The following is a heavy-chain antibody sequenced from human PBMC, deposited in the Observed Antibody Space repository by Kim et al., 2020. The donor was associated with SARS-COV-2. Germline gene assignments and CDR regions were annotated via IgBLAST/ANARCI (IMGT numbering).Heavy chain of an antibody. CDR1: GGTFSSYA. CDR3: ATPLPPWRDYVRGQIYWYFDL. Sequence: SVKVSCKASGGTFSSYAISWVRQAPGQGLEWMGGIIPIFGTANYAQKFQGRVTITADESTSTAYMELSSLRSEDTAVYYCATPLPPWRDYVRGQIYWYFDLWGRGTLVTVSS. V-gene: IGHV1-69*13. CDR2: IIPIFGTA. J-gene: IGHJ2*01. D-gene: IGHD3-16*01.